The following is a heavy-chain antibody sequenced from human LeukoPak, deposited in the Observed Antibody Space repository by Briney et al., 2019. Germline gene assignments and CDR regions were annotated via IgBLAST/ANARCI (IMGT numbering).Heavy chain of an antibody. CDR1: GFTFSSYA. D-gene: IGHD3-16*01. CDR2: ISGDGGST. J-gene: IGHJ6*02. V-gene: IGHV3-43*02. Sequence: GGSLRLSCAASGFTFSSYAMSWVRQAPGKGLEWVSLISGDGGSTYYADSVKGRFTISRDNSKNSLYLQMNSLRTEDTALYYCAGGYYYYYGMDVWGQGTTVTVSS. CDR3: AGGYYYYYGMDV.